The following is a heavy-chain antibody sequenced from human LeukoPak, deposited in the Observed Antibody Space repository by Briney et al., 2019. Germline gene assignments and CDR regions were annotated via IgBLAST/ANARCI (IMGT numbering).Heavy chain of an antibody. CDR3: AREVLNEYYYDSSGYCTFDY. V-gene: IGHV1-18*01. Sequence: ASVKVSCKASGYTFTSYGISWVRQAPGQGLEWMGWISAYNGNTNYAQKLQGRVTMTTDTSTSTAYMELRSLRSDDTAVYYCAREVLNEYYYDSSGYCTFDYWGQGTLVTVSS. CDR2: ISAYNGNT. CDR1: GYTFTSYG. J-gene: IGHJ4*02. D-gene: IGHD3-22*01.